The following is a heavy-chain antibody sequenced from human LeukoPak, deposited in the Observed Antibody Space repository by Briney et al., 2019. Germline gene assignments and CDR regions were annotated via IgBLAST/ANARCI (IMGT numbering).Heavy chain of an antibody. Sequence: GGSLRLSCVASGVIFSDYGMHWVRQAPGKGLEWVAFIRYDGSNKYYLDSVKGRFTISRDSSKNTVYLQMNSLRAEDTAVYYCAKEGTASKPSDLDYWGQGTLVTVSS. CDR3: AKEGTASKPSDLDY. D-gene: IGHD1/OR15-1a*01. CDR2: IRYDGSNK. CDR1: GVIFSDYG. J-gene: IGHJ4*02. V-gene: IGHV3-30*02.